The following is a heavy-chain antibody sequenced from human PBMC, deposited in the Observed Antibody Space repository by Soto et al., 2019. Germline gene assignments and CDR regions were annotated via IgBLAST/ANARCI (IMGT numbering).Heavy chain of an antibody. Sequence: GGSLRLSCAASGFTFSSYGMHWVRQAPGKGLEWVAVISYDGSNKYYADSVKGRFTISRDNSKNTLYLQMNSLRAEDTAVYYCAKGVGAKWVYYGMDVWGQGXTVTVSS. D-gene: IGHD1-26*01. CDR3: AKGVGAKWVYYGMDV. CDR1: GFTFSSYG. J-gene: IGHJ6*02. V-gene: IGHV3-30*18. CDR2: ISYDGSNK.